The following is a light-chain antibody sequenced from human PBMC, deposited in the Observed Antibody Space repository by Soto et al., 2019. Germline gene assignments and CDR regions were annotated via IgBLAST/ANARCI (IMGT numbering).Light chain of an antibody. J-gene: IGKJ1*01. V-gene: IGKV1-9*01. CDR1: QGISSY. Sequence: DIQLTQSPSFLSASVGDRVTITCRASQGISSYLAWYQQKSGKAPKLLIYAASTLQSGVPSSFSGSGSGTEFTLTISSLQPEDFATYYCQHLNGYPRTFGQGTKVEIK. CDR3: QHLNGYPRT. CDR2: AAS.